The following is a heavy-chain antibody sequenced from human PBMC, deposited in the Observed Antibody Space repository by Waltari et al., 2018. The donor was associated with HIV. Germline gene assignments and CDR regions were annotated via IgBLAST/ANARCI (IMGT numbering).Heavy chain of an antibody. CDR2: IYHDEST. D-gene: IGHD1-1*01. CDR1: GGSVTSTSNF. CDR3: ASSYNFIVWGALDI. Sequence: QMQLQESGPGLVKPSETLSLTCNVTGGSVTSTSNFWGWIRQPPGKGMEWIGSIYHDESTHYDPSLKSRVTMSIDTSKNHFSLNLASVTAADTAMYYCASSYNFIVWGALDIWGQGTMVTVSS. J-gene: IGHJ3*02. V-gene: IGHV4-39*02.